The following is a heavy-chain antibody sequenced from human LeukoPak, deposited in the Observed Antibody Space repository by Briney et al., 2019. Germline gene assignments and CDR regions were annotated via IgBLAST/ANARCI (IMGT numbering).Heavy chain of an antibody. CDR2: IYTSGST. V-gene: IGHV4-4*07. D-gene: IGHD3-10*01. CDR3: ARSPSMVRGVSAFDI. CDR1: GGSISSYY. J-gene: IGHJ3*02. Sequence: SETLSLTCTVSGGSISSYYWSWIRQPAGKGLEWIGRIYTSGSTNYNPSLKSRVTMSVDTSKNQFSLKLSSVTAADTAVYYCARSPSMVRGVSAFDIWGQGTIVTVSS.